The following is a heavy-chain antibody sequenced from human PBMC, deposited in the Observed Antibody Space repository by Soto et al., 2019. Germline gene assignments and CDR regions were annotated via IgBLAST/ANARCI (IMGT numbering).Heavy chain of an antibody. V-gene: IGHV1-2*02. Sequence: ASVKVSCKASGYTFTGYYMHWVRQAPGQGLEWMGWINPNSGGTNYAQKFQGRVTMTRDTSISTAYMELSRLRSDDTAVYYCAREKMDFWNGYYYYYYGMDVWGQGTTVTVSS. CDR3: AREKMDFWNGYYYYYYGMDV. CDR1: GYTFTGYY. CDR2: INPNSGGT. J-gene: IGHJ6*02. D-gene: IGHD3-3*01.